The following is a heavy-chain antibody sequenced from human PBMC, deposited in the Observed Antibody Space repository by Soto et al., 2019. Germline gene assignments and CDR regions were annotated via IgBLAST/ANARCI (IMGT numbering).Heavy chain of an antibody. V-gene: IGHV1-69*13. CDR1: GGTFSSYA. Sequence: SVKVSCKASGGTFSSYAISWVRQAPGQGLEWMGGIIPIFGTANYAQKFQGRVTITADESTSTAYMELSSLRSEDTAVYYCARAPSGELLSYYFDYWGQGTLVTVSS. CDR3: ARAPSGELLSYYFDY. CDR2: IIPIFGTA. J-gene: IGHJ4*02. D-gene: IGHD1-26*01.